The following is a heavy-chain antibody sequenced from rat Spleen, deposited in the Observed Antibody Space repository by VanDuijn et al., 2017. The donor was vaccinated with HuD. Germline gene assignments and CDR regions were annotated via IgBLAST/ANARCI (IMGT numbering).Heavy chain of an antibody. V-gene: IGHV5-20*01. D-gene: IGHD3-1*01. CDR2: ISYDGGNT. Sequence: EVQLVESGGGLVQPGRSLKLSCAASGFTFSNYDMAWVRQAPTKGLEWVASISYDGGNTYYRDSVKVRFTISRDNAKSTLYLQMDSLRSEDTATYYCATDAPEYYWGQGVMVTVSS. CDR3: ATDAPEYY. CDR1: GFTFSNYD. J-gene: IGHJ2*01.